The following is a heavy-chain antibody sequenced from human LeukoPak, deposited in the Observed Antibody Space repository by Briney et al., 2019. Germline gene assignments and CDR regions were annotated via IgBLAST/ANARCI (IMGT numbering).Heavy chain of an antibody. Sequence: KTSETLSLTCTVSGDSISSFYWSWLRQPAGKGLEWIGRIYTNGNTNYNPSLKNRVTISVDKSRNLVSLKLTPVTAADTADYYCAKDGFCTETNCTLTWFDTWGQGTRVTVSS. CDR2: IYTNGNT. D-gene: IGHD3/OR15-3a*01. CDR3: AKDGFCTETNCTLTWFDT. CDR1: GDSISSFY. J-gene: IGHJ5*02. V-gene: IGHV4-4*07.